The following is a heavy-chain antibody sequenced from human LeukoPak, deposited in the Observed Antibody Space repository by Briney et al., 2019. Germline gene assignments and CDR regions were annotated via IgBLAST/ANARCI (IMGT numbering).Heavy chain of an antibody. V-gene: IGHV1-46*01. CDR2: INPSGGST. J-gene: IGHJ4*02. Sequence: GASVKVSCKASGYTFTSYYMHWVRQAPGQGLEWMGIINPSGGSTSYAQKFQGRVTMTRDTSTSTVYMELSSLRSEDTAVYYCARDNYYDSSAVPVPDYRGQGTLVTVSS. CDR3: ARDNYYDSSAVPVPDY. CDR1: GYTFTSYY. D-gene: IGHD3-22*01.